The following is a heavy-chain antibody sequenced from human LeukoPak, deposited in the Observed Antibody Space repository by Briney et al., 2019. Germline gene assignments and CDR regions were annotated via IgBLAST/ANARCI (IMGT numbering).Heavy chain of an antibody. CDR2: ISISGGTI. CDR3: ARVGQFDS. V-gene: IGHV3-11*04. J-gene: IGHJ4*02. CDR1: GFTFTDYW. Sequence: GGSLRLSCAASGFTFTDYWMSWIRQAPGKGLEWISYISISGGTIYYAESVKGRFTISRDNAKSSLYLQMNSLRGEDTAVYYCARVGQFDSWGQGTLVTVSS.